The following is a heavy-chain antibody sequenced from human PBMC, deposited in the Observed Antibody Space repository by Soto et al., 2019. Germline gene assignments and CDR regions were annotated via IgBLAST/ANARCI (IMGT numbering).Heavy chain of an antibody. D-gene: IGHD2-2*02. V-gene: IGHV3-23*01. CDR1: GLTFSSYA. CDR2: ISSRGDIT. Sequence: GGSLRLSCVVSGLTFSSYAMHWVRQTPGKGLEWVSGISSRGDITYYADSVKGRFTISRDNSRNTVSLQMSSLRAEDAALYYCANAGYTTQKLTFENWGQGALVTVSS. J-gene: IGHJ4*02. CDR3: ANAGYTTQKLTFEN.